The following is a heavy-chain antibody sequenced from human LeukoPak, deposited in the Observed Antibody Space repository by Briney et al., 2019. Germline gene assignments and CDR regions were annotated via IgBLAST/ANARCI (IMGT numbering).Heavy chain of an antibody. D-gene: IGHD6-6*01. V-gene: IGHV3-7*05. CDR1: GFTFSSYW. CDR2: IKEDGNEK. J-gene: IGHJ3*01. Sequence: GGSLTLSCAASGFTFSSYWMSWVRQAPGKGLEWVANIKEDGNEKYYVDSVKGRFTISRDNAKNSLYLQMNSLRAEDTAVYYCARDRGLAPRLDAFDFWGQGTMLSVSS. CDR3: ARDRGLAPRLDAFDF.